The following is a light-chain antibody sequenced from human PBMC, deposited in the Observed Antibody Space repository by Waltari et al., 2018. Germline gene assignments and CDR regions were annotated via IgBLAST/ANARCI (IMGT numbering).Light chain of an antibody. V-gene: IGKV3-20*01. CDR1: QSISSSY. Sequence: EIVLTQSPGTLSLSPGERATLSCRASQSISSSYLAWYQQKPGQAPRLLIYGASSRATGIPDRFSGSGSGTDFTLTISRLEPEDFAVYYCQHYGSSSYTFGQGTSWRS. J-gene: IGKJ2*01. CDR3: QHYGSSSYT. CDR2: GAS.